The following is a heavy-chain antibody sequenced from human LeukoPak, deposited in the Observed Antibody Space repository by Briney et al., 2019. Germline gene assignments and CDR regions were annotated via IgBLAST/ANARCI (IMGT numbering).Heavy chain of an antibody. D-gene: IGHD3-10*01. CDR2: IYYSGNT. CDR3: AREGLNMVRGVIPKEAWGWFDP. Sequence: SETLSLTCTVSGGSISSSSYYWGWLRPPPGKGLERIGSIYYSGNTYYNPSLKSRVTISVDTSKNQFSLKLSTVTAAETAVYYCAREGLNMVRGVIPKEAWGWFDPWGQGTLVTVSS. CDR1: GGSISSSSYY. J-gene: IGHJ5*02. V-gene: IGHV4-39*07.